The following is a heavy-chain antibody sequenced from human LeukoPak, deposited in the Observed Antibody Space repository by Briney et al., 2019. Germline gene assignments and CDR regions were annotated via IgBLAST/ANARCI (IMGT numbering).Heavy chain of an antibody. J-gene: IGHJ4*02. V-gene: IGHV3-7*03. CDR2: IRPDGSEK. CDR3: ARDRGAARPNDY. CDR1: GFTFSSYW. Sequence: GGSLRLSCEDSGFTFSSYWMSWLRQAPGKGLEWVANIRPDGSEKYYVDSLKGRFTVSRDNSKKSLYLQMNSLRADDTAVYYCARDRGAARPNDYWGQGTLVTVSS. D-gene: IGHD6-6*01.